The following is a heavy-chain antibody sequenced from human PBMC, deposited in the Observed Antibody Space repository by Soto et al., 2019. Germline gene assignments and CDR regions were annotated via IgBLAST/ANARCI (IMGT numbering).Heavy chain of an antibody. CDR2: ISSTGSTI. CDR3: ARDQRDAFDI. J-gene: IGHJ3*02. Sequence: QVQRVESGGGLVKPGGSLRLSCPASGFTFSDYYMSWIRQAPGKGLEWISYISSTGSTIYYADSVRGRFTISRDNAKNSLDLQMNSLRAEDTAVYYCARDQRDAFDIWGQGTMVTVSS. V-gene: IGHV3-11*01. CDR1: GFTFSDYY.